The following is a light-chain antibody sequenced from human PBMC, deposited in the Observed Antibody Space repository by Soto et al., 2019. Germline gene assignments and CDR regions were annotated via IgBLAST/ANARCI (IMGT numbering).Light chain of an antibody. V-gene: IGKV1-5*03. CDR3: QQYNSYPWT. J-gene: IGKJ1*01. Sequence: DIQMTQSPSTLSASVGARVTITCRASQSISSWLAWYQQKPGKAPKLLIYKASSLESGVPSRFSGSGSGTEFTLTICSLQPDDFATYYCQQYNSYPWTFGQGTKVEIK. CDR1: QSISSW. CDR2: KAS.